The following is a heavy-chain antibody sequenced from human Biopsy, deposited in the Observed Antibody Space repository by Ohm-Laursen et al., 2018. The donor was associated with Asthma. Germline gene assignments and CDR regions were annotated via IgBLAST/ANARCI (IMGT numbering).Heavy chain of an antibody. CDR3: ARAISSSWWAVEY. Sequence: SLRLSCSASRFTYGMHWVRQAPGKGLEWVAVVSYDGGVAHYADSMKGRFTISRDNAKNTLYLQMNSLRAEDTAVYYCARAISSSWWAVEYWGQGTLVTVSS. V-gene: IGHV3-30*03. J-gene: IGHJ4*02. CDR1: RFTYG. D-gene: IGHD6-6*01. CDR2: VSYDGGVA.